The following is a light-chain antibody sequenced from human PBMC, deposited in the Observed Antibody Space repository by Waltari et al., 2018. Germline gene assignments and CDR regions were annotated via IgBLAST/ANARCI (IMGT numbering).Light chain of an antibody. CDR3: QKYYSTPWT. J-gene: IGKJ1*01. CDR1: QSVLYSSNNKNY. V-gene: IGKV4-1*01. CDR2: WAS. Sequence: DIVMTQSPDSLAVSLVERATSNCKSSQSVLYSSNNKNYLAWYQQKPGQPPKLLIYWASTRESGVPDRFSGRGSGTDFTLTISSLQAEDVAVYYCQKYYSTPWTFGQGTKVEIK.